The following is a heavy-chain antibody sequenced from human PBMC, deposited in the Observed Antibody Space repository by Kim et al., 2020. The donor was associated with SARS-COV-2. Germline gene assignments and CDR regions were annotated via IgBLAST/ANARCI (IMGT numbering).Heavy chain of an antibody. V-gene: IGHV3-48*03. Sequence: GGSLRLSCVASGFTFSSFEVNWVRQAPGKGLEWLSYLSASGETAHYADSVKGRFTISRDNAKNSLFLQMNGLRSEDTAVYYCARDATPEHTSGYVYFDDWGQGTLVTVSS. CDR1: GFTFSSFE. J-gene: IGHJ4*02. CDR3: ARDATPEHTSGYVYFDD. CDR2: LSASGETA. D-gene: IGHD3-9*01.